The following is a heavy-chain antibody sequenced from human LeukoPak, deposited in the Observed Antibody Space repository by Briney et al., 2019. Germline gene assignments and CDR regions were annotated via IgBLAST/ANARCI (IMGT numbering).Heavy chain of an antibody. CDR3: ARRYYAMDV. V-gene: IGHV3-66*04. J-gene: IGHJ6*02. CDR1: GFIVSSNY. Sequence: PGGSLTLSCAASGFIVSSNYMSWVRQAPGKGQEWVSVIYSDGNTYYADPVKGRFPISRENSKKTLYPQMNSPRAEDTAGNYLARRYYAMDVWGQGATVTASS. CDR2: IYSDGNT.